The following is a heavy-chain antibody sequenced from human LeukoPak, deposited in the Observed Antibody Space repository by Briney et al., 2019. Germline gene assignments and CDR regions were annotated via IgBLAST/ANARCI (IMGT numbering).Heavy chain of an antibody. V-gene: IGHV3-20*04. D-gene: IGHD3-10*01. CDR1: GFTFDDYG. J-gene: IGHJ4*02. CDR3: AGWRTYDSGSYNY. Sequence: GGSLRLSCAASGFTFDDYGMSWVRQAPGKGLERVSGINWNGGSTGYADSVKGRFTVSRDNAKNSLYLQMDSLRADDTALYYCAGWRTYDSGSYNYWGQGTLVTVSS. CDR2: INWNGGST.